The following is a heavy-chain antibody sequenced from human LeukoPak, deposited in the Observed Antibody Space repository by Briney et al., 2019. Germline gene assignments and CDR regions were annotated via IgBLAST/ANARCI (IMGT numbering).Heavy chain of an antibody. V-gene: IGHV3-30*02. CDR1: GFILSRNG. J-gene: IGHJ4*02. D-gene: IGHD3-10*01. CDR2: IRYDGTNK. CDR3: ARSLYGSGTYHIDY. Sequence: GGSLRLSCAASGFILSRNGMHWVRQAPGKGLEWVAFIRYDGTNKYYADSVKGRFTISRDNSKNTLCLQMNSLRGEDTAVYYCARSLYGSGTYHIDYWGQGTLVTVSS.